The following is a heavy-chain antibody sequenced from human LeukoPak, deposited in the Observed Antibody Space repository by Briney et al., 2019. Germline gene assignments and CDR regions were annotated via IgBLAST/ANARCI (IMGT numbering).Heavy chain of an antibody. D-gene: IGHD4-11*01. V-gene: IGHV4-30-4*08. CDR2: IYYSGST. CDR1: GGSISSGDYY. CDR3: ARDCPGLGGDYSNWFDP. J-gene: IGHJ5*02. Sequence: SQTLSLTCTVSGGSISSGDYYWSWIRQPPGKGLEWIGYIYYSGSTYYNPSLKSRVTISVDTSKNQFSLKLSSVTAAGTAVYYCARDCPGLGGDYSNWFDPWGQGTLVTVSS.